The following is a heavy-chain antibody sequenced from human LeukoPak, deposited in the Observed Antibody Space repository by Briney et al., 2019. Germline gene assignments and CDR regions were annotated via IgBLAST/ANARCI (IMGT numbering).Heavy chain of an antibody. Sequence: SQTLSLTCTVSGGSISSGGYYWSWIRQHPGKGLEWIGYIYYSGSTYYNPSLKSRVTISVDTSKNQFSLKLSSVTAADTAVYYCARESEYYYDSGDAFDIWAKGQWSPSLQ. V-gene: IGHV4-31*03. D-gene: IGHD3-22*01. CDR1: GGSISSGGYY. CDR2: IYYSGST. CDR3: ARESEYYYDSGDAFDI. J-gene: IGHJ3*02.